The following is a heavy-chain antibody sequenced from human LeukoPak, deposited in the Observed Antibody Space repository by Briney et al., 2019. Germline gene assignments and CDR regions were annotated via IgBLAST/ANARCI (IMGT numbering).Heavy chain of an antibody. CDR1: GFTFSSYW. V-gene: IGHV3-23*03. Sequence: GGSLRLSCAASGFTFSSYWMSWVRQAPGKGLEWVSVIYSGGSTYYADSVKGRFTISRDNSKNTLYLQMNSLRAEDTAVYYCAKRSRAGFFDYWGQGTLVTVSS. J-gene: IGHJ4*02. D-gene: IGHD6-19*01. CDR3: AKRSRAGFFDY. CDR2: IYSGGST.